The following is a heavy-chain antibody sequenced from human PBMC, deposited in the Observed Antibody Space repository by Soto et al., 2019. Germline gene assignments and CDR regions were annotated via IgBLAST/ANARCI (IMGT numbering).Heavy chain of an antibody. CDR3: AKGLGSKSRYYFDY. V-gene: IGHV3-23*01. J-gene: IGHJ4*02. Sequence: PGGSLRLSCAASGFTFSSYAMGWVRQAPGKGLEWVSSISGSGGSTYYADSVKGRFIISRDSSKNTMYLQMNSLRVEDTAVYYCAKGLGSKSRYYFDYWGQGTLVTVSS. CDR1: GFTFSSYA. CDR2: ISGSGGST. D-gene: IGHD4-4*01.